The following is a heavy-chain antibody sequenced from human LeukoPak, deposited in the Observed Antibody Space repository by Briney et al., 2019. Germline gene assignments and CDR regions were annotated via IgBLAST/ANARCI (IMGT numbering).Heavy chain of an antibody. Sequence: GESLRISCKGSGYSFTIYWISWVRQMPGKGLEWMGRIDPSDSYTNYSPSFQGHVTISADKSISTAYLQWSSLKASDTAMYYCARLPGEYYYGSGSSSDYWGQGTLVTVSS. CDR2: IDPSDSYT. CDR3: ARLPGEYYYGSGSSSDY. J-gene: IGHJ4*02. V-gene: IGHV5-10-1*01. CDR1: GYSFTIYW. D-gene: IGHD3-10*01.